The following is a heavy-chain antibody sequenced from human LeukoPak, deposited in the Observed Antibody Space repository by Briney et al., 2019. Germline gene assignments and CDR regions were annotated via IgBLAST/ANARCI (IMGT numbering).Heavy chain of an antibody. Sequence: ASVKVSCKASGYIFTDYYIHWVRQAPGQGLEWMGWINPKSGATNFAQKFQGRVTMTRDTSISTSYVELSSLSADDTAVYYCARDIRLNLWGQGTLVTASS. D-gene: IGHD2-21*01. CDR3: ARDIRLNL. CDR2: INPKSGAT. CDR1: GYIFTDYY. J-gene: IGHJ4*02. V-gene: IGHV1-2*02.